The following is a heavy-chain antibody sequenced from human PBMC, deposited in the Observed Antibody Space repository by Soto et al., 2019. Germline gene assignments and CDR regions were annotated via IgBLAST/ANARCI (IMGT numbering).Heavy chain of an antibody. V-gene: IGHV3-33*01. CDR3: ARDLGDERRGYSYVDWYFDL. CDR1: EFTLSSQG. Sequence: QVQLVESGGGVGQPGRSLRLTCEASEFTLSSQGMHWVRQAPGKGLEWAALAWYDGSKTYYADSVKGRFTISRDNSKNTLYLQTNSLRDEDTALYYCARDLGDERRGYSYVDWYFDLWGRGTLVTVSS. J-gene: IGHJ2*01. D-gene: IGHD3-22*01. CDR2: AWYDGSKT.